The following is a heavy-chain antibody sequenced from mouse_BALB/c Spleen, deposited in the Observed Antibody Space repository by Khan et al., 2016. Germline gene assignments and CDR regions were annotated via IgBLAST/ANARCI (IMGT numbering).Heavy chain of an antibody. CDR3: AILMMTGWFAY. D-gene: IGHD2-4*01. CDR1: GYSITSDYA. CDR2: ISYSGNT. V-gene: IGHV3-2*02. J-gene: IGHJ3*01. Sequence: EVQLQESGPGLVKPSQSLSLTCTVTGYSITSDYAWNWIRQFPGNKLEWRGYISYSGNTSYNPSLKSRISSTRDTSKNQFFLQLNSVTTEYTATYYCAILMMTGWFAYWGQGTLVTVSA.